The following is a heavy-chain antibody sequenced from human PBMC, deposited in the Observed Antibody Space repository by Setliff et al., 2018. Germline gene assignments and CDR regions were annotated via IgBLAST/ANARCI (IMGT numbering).Heavy chain of an antibody. CDR3: ARSAGNWFDP. CDR1: GGSISSSSYY. Sequence: PSETLSLTFTVFGGSISSSSYYWGWIRQPPGKGLEWIGSIYYSGSTYYNPSLKSRVTISVDTSKNQFSLKLSSVTAADTAVYYCARSAGNWFDPWGQGTLVTVSS. D-gene: IGHD3-10*01. J-gene: IGHJ5*02. V-gene: IGHV4-39*01. CDR2: IYYSGST.